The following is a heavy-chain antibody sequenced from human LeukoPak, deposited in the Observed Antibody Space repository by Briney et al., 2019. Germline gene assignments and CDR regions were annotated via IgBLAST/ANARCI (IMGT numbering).Heavy chain of an antibody. CDR2: INPNSGGT. Sequence: GESLKISCKGSGYRFTSYWIGRVRQAPGQGLEWMGWINPNSGGTNYAQKFQGRVTMTRDTSISTAYMELSRLRSDDTAVYYCARDREPDSSGWYRVDVSYYYYYMDVWGKGTTVTVSS. CDR1: GYRFTSYW. V-gene: IGHV1-2*02. CDR3: ARDREPDSSGWYRVDVSYYYYYMDV. D-gene: IGHD6-19*01. J-gene: IGHJ6*03.